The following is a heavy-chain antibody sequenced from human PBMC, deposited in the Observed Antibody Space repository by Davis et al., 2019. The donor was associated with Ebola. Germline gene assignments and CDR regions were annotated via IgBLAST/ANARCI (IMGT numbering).Heavy chain of an antibody. V-gene: IGHV3-43*01. CDR1: GFTFDDYT. D-gene: IGHD6-19*01. Sequence: GESLKISCAASGFTFDDYTMHWVRQAPGKGLEWVSLISWDGGSTYYADSVKGRFTISRDNSKNSLYLQMNSLRAEDTAVYYCARPSVRQWLAPDAFDIWGQGTMVTVSS. CDR2: ISWDGGST. J-gene: IGHJ3*02. CDR3: ARPSVRQWLAPDAFDI.